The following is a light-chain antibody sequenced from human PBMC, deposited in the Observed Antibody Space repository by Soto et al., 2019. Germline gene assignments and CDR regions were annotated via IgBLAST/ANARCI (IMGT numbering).Light chain of an antibody. CDR2: GAS. Sequence: DIVMTQSPATLSVSPGERATHSSRASQSVSSNLAWYQQKPGQAPRLLIYGASTRATGIPARFSGSGSGTEFTLTISSLQSEDFAVYYCQQYNNWPELTFGGGTKVDIK. J-gene: IGKJ4*01. CDR3: QQYNNWPELT. V-gene: IGKV3-15*01. CDR1: QSVSSN.